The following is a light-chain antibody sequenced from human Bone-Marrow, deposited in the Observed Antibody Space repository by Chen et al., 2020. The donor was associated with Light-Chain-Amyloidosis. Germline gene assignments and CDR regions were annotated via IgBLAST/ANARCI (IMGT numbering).Light chain of an antibody. Sequence: YLLTQPSSVSVAPGKTATIACGGNNIGSTSVHWYQQTPGQAPLLVVYDDSDRPSGIPERLSGSNSGNTATLTISRVEAGDEADYYCQVWDRSSDRPVFGGGTKLTVL. J-gene: IGLJ3*02. CDR1: NIGSTS. V-gene: IGLV3-21*03. CDR2: DDS. CDR3: QVWDRSSDRPV.